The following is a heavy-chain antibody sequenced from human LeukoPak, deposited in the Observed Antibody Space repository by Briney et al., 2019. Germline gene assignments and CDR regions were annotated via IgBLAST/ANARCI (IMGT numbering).Heavy chain of an antibody. D-gene: IGHD3-3*01. Sequence: PGGSLRLSCAASGFTFSSYAMSWVRQAPGKGLEWVSAISGSGGSTYYADSVKGRFTISRDNSKNTLYLQMNSLRAEDTAVYYCAKSVIFRSGYFGYYLDYWGQGTLVTVSS. V-gene: IGHV3-23*01. CDR3: AKSVIFRSGYFGYYLDY. J-gene: IGHJ4*02. CDR1: GFTFSSYA. CDR2: ISGSGGST.